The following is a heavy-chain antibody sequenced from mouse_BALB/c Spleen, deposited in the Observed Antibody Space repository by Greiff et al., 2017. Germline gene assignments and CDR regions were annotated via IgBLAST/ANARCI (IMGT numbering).Heavy chain of an antibody. CDR2: IWSGGST. J-gene: IGHJ4*01. Sequence: QVQLQQSGPGLVQPSQSLSITCTVSGFSLTSYGVHWVRQSPGKGLEWLGVIWSGGSTDYNAAFISRLSISKDNSKSQVFFKMNSLQANDTAIYYCARGDRYYAMDYWGQGTSGTVSS. D-gene: IGHD2-14*01. CDR1: GFSLTSYG. CDR3: ARGDRYYAMDY. V-gene: IGHV2-2*02.